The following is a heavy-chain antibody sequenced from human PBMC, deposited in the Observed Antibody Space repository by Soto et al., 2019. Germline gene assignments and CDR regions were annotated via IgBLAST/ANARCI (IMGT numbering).Heavy chain of an antibody. Sequence: QVPLVQSGAEVKKPGSSVTVSCKASGGTFSSYAIHWVRQAPGQGLEWRGWIIPMYGPAKYAQRFQGRVTITADESTTTVYMELTSLTSQDTAVYYCARVTSMVRGVIDNWFDPWGHGTLVTVSS. V-gene: IGHV1-69*01. CDR2: IIPMYGPA. CDR1: GGTFSSYA. CDR3: ARVTSMVRGVIDNWFDP. D-gene: IGHD3-10*01. J-gene: IGHJ5*02.